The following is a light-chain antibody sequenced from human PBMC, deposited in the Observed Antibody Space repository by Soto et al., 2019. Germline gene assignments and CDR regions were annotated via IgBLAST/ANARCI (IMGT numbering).Light chain of an antibody. CDR3: QQYHNWPPRT. V-gene: IGKV3-15*01. Sequence: EIVMTQSPATLSVSPGERVTLSCRASQSVSNNLAWYQQKPGQAPRLLIYGASTRATGIPARFSGGGSETEFTLTISSLQSEDFAVYYCQQYHNWPPRTFGQGTKVEIK. CDR2: GAS. CDR1: QSVSNN. J-gene: IGKJ1*01.